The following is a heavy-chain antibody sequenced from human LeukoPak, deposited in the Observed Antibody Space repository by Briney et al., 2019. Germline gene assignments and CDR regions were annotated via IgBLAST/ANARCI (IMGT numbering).Heavy chain of an antibody. J-gene: IGHJ4*02. D-gene: IGHD1-26*01. Sequence: NAGGSLRLSCAASGFTFSNAWMSWVCQAPGKGLEWVGRIKSRTHGGTTDYAAPVKGRFTISRDDSKNTLYLQMNSLKTEDTAVYYCTAAAQYSGSSPNWGQGTLVTVSS. CDR2: IKSRTHGGTT. CDR1: GFTFSNAW. V-gene: IGHV3-15*01. CDR3: TAAAQYSGSSPN.